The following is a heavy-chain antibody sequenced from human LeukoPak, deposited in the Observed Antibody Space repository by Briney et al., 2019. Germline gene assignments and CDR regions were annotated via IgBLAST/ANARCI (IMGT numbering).Heavy chain of an antibody. CDR3: TTAVTGPYYWYFDL. J-gene: IGHJ2*01. Sequence: GSLRLSCAASGFTFSHAWMTWVRQAPGKELEWVGRIKTKTDDGATDYAAPVKGRFTVSRDDSKNTLYLQMNSLKTEDTAMYYCTTAVTGPYYWYFDLWGRGTLVTVSS. D-gene: IGHD3-9*01. CDR2: IKTKTDDGAT. V-gene: IGHV3-15*01. CDR1: GFTFSHAW.